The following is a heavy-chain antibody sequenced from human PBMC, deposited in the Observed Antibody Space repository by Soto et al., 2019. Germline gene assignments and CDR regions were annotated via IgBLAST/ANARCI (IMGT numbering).Heavy chain of an antibody. V-gene: IGHV3-23*01. J-gene: IGHJ4*02. CDR1: AINFRSYA. D-gene: IGHD3-3*01. CDR2: VGGSGSDT. CDR3: AKRQSFDFWSGYLPFFDY. Sequence: PGGSLRLSCSAYAINFRSYAMSWVRQAPGKGLEWVSAVGGSGSDTYYADSVKGRFTISIDDSKNTLYLHMSSLRVEDTAIYYCAKRQSFDFWSGYLPFFDYWGQGTPVSVSS.